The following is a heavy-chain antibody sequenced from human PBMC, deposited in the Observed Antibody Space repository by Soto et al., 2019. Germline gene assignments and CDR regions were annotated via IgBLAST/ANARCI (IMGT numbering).Heavy chain of an antibody. CDR1: DGSISSGDYY. D-gene: IGHD2-21*02. CDR2: IYYSGST. Sequence: PSQTLSLTCTVSDGSISSGDYYRSWIHQPPGKGLEWIGYIYYSGSTYYNPSLKSRVTISVDTSKNQFSLKVSSVTAADTAVYYCARGKTVTATFYYYYATDVWGQGTTVTVPS. V-gene: IGHV4-30-4*01. J-gene: IGHJ6*02. CDR3: ARGKTVTATFYYYYATDV.